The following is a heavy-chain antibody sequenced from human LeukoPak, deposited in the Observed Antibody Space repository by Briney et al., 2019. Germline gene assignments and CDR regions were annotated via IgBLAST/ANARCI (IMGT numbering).Heavy chain of an antibody. CDR1: GFTFSGYA. CDR3: ARVGYYASGPFSYFDY. J-gene: IGHJ4*02. CDR2: ISYDGSNE. V-gene: IGHV3-30-3*01. D-gene: IGHD3-10*01. Sequence: GGSLRLSCAASGFTFSGYAMHWVRQAPGKGLEWVAVISYDGSNEYYADSVKGRFTISRDNSKNTLCLQMNSLSVEDTAVYYCARVGYYASGPFSYFDYWGQGTLVTVSS.